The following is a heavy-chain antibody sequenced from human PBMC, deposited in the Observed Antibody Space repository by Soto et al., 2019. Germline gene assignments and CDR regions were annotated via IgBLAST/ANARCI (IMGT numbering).Heavy chain of an antibody. D-gene: IGHD3-10*01. CDR3: ARAVLLWFGGYYFDY. Sequence: GGSLRLSCAASGFTFSSYWMSWVRQAPGKGLEWVANIKQDGSEKYYVDSVKGRFTISRDNAKNSLYLQMNSLRAEDTAVYYCARAVLLWFGGYYFDYWGQGTLVTVSS. J-gene: IGHJ4*02. CDR2: IKQDGSEK. CDR1: GFTFSSYW. V-gene: IGHV3-7*03.